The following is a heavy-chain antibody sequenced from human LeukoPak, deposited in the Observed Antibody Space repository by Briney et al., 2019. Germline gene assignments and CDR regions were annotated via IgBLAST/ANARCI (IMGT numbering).Heavy chain of an antibody. V-gene: IGHV1-8*01. D-gene: IGHD1-20*01. J-gene: IGHJ4*02. CDR2: MNPNSGNT. CDR3: ASITGYEYYFDY. Sequence: GASVKVSCKASGYTFTSYDINWVRQATGQGLEWMGWMNPNSGNTGYAQKFQGRVTMTRNTSISTAYMELSSLRSEDTAVYYCASITGYEYYFDYWGQGTLVTVSS. CDR1: GYTFTSYD.